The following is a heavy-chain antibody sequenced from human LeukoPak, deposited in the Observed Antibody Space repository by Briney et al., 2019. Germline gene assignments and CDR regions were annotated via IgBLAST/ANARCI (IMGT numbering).Heavy chain of an antibody. CDR3: ASISEVWSGYYTVHFDY. D-gene: IGHD3-3*01. V-gene: IGHV1-2*02. CDR1: GYTFTDYY. J-gene: IGHJ4*02. Sequence: ASVKVSCKASGYTFTDYYIHWVRQAPGQGLEWMGRINPNSGDTNYAQKFQGRVTMTRDTSISTAYMELSRLRSDDTAVYYCASISEVWSGYYTVHFDYWGQGTLVTVPS. CDR2: INPNSGDT.